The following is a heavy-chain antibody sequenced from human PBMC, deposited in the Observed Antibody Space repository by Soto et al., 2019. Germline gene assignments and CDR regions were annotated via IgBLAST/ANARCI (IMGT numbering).Heavy chain of an antibody. D-gene: IGHD2-21*02. Sequence: QITLKESGPTLVKPTQPLTLTCTFSGFSLSTGGVGVGWIRQPPGKALEWLALIYWNDDKRYSPSQKSRLTNTKDTSKHPVVLTMTSMDPVATATYYCSNGVTSDEFFFDYWGQGTLVTVSS. CDR2: IYWNDDK. J-gene: IGHJ4*02. CDR1: GFSLSTGGVG. CDR3: SNGVTSDEFFFDY. V-gene: IGHV2-5*01.